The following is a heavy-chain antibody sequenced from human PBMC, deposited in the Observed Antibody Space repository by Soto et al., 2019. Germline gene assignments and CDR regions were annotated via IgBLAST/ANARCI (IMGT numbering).Heavy chain of an antibody. CDR2: ISGSGGST. Sequence: GGSLRLSGAASGLTFSSYAMSWVRQAPGKGLEWVSAISGSGGSTYYADSVKGRFTISIDNSTNTLYLQMSSLSAEDTAVYYYVRGVLTIIVLYPPAYWVQGTLVPVSS. J-gene: IGHJ4*02. CDR1: GLTFSSYA. CDR3: VRGVLTIIVLYPPAY. V-gene: IGHV3-23*01. D-gene: IGHD2-8*02.